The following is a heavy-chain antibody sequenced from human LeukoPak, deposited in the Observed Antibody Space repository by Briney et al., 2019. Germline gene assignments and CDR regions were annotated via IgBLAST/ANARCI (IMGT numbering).Heavy chain of an antibody. CDR3: ARDGVDTAMVTAGFFDY. V-gene: IGHV1-46*01. Sequence: ASVKVSCKASGYTFTSYYMHWVRQAPGQGLEWMGIINPSGGSTSYAQKFQGRVTMTRDTSTSTVCMELSSLRSEDTAVYYCARDGVDTAMVTAGFFDYWGQGTLVTVSS. J-gene: IGHJ4*02. CDR2: INPSGGST. D-gene: IGHD5-18*01. CDR1: GYTFTSYY.